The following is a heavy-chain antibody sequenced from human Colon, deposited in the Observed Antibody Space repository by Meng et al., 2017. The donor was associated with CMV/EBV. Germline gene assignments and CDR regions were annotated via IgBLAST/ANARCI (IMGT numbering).Heavy chain of an antibody. CDR1: GYTFTGFY. CDR3: ARDLWSGSSDYFDY. J-gene: IGHJ4*02. CDR2: INPKSGDT. V-gene: IGHV1-2*02. Sequence: LVHSGSAVKKPGASVKVSFKDYGYTFTGFYIQWVRQAPGQGLEWMGWINPKSGDTIYEQKFQGRVTMTRDTSISTVYMDLNSLRSDDTAVYFCARDLWSGSSDYFDYWGQGTLVTVSS. D-gene: IGHD3-3*01.